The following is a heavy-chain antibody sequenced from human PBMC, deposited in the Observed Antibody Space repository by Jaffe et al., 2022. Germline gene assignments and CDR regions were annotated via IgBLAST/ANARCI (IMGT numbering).Heavy chain of an antibody. CDR3: ARIPNSYGSGPKLSNWYFDL. D-gene: IGHD3-10*01. Sequence: QVQLVQSGAEVKKPGSSVKVSCKASGGTFSSYAISWVRQAPGQGLEWMGGIIPIFGTANYAQKFQGRVTITTDESTSTAYMELSSLRSEDTAVYYCARIPNSYGSGPKLSNWYFDLWGRGTLVTVSS. CDR1: GGTFSSYA. CDR2: IIPIFGTA. J-gene: IGHJ2*01. V-gene: IGHV1-69*05.